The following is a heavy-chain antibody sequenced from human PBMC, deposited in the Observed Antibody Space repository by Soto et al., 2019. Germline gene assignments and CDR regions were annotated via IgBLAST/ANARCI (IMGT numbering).Heavy chain of an antibody. CDR1: GGSVCSGSYY. CDR3: ARDRETGGGYFDSYYYGMDV. CDR2: IYYSGST. J-gene: IGHJ6*02. Sequence: SETLSLTCTVSGGSVCSGSYYWSWIRQPPGKGLEWIGYIYYSGSTNYSPSLKSRVTISVDTSKNQFSLKLSSVTAADTAVYYCARDRETGGGYFDSYYYGMDVWGQGTTVTVSS. V-gene: IGHV4-61*01. D-gene: IGHD2-21*02.